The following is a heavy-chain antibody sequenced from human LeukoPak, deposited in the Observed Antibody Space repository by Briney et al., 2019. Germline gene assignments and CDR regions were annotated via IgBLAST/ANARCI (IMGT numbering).Heavy chain of an antibody. Sequence: KESGPMLVKPTQTLTLTCTFSGFSLSTSGVGVGWIRQPPGKALEWLALIYWNDDKRYSPSLKSRLTITKDTSKNQVVLTMTNMDPVDTATYYCAHAEYYDFWSGYYGYYFDYWGQGTLVTVSS. D-gene: IGHD3-3*01. V-gene: IGHV2-5*01. J-gene: IGHJ4*02. CDR3: AHAEYYDFWSGYYGYYFDY. CDR1: GFSLSTSGVG. CDR2: IYWNDDK.